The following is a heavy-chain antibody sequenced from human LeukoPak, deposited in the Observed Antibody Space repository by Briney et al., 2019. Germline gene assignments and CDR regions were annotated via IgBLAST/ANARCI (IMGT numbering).Heavy chain of an antibody. CDR1: GASITTYS. D-gene: IGHD3-22*01. Sequence: PSETLSLTCIVSGASITTYSWNWLRQPPGKGLEWVGDISYSGSTNYNSSLKSRVTISVDTSKNQFSLKLSSVTAADTAVYYCARDYSSGYYYGLGWFDPWGQGTLVTVSS. V-gene: IGHV4-59*01. CDR2: ISYSGST. CDR3: ARDYSSGYYYGLGWFDP. J-gene: IGHJ5*02.